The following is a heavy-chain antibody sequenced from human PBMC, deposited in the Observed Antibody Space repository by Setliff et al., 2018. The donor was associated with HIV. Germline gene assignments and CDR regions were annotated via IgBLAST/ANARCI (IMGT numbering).Heavy chain of an antibody. J-gene: IGHJ4*02. D-gene: IGHD2-2*01. CDR2: INQSGST. CDR1: GRSLSGYY. V-gene: IGHV4-34*01. CDR3: ARHVVALGIVVLPAGALDF. Sequence: SETLSLTCAAYGRSLSGYYWSWIRQPPGKGLEWIGEINQSGSTNYNPSLKSRVTISADTSKKQVSLRLTSVTVADTAIYYCARHVVALGIVVLPAGALDFWGPGTLVTVSS.